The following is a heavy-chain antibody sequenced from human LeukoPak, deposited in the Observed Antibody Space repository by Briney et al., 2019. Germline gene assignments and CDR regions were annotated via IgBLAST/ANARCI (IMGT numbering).Heavy chain of an antibody. J-gene: IGHJ4*02. D-gene: IGHD6-13*01. CDR1: GFTFSSYW. CDR2: IRQDGSDK. Sequence: GGSLRLSCAASGFTFSSYWLSWVRQAPAKGLEWVANIRQDGSDKYYVDSVKGRFTISRDNAKNSLYLQMNSLRAEDTGVYYRSRAPWATAEFEFWGQGTLVTVPS. V-gene: IGHV3-7*03. CDR3: SRAPWATAEFEF.